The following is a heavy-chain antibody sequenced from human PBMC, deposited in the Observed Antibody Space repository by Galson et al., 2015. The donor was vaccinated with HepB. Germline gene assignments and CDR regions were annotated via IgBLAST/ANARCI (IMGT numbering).Heavy chain of an antibody. CDR3: ARAKQYQLRYPGRYYFDY. J-gene: IGHJ4*02. Sequence: SVKVSCKASGGTFSSYAISWVRQAPGQGLEWMGGIIPIFGTANYAQKFQGRVTITADKSTSTAYMELSSLRSEDTAVYYCARAKQYQLRYPGRYYFDYWGQGTLVTVSS. D-gene: IGHD2-2*01. CDR2: IIPIFGTA. V-gene: IGHV1-69*06. CDR1: GGTFSSYA.